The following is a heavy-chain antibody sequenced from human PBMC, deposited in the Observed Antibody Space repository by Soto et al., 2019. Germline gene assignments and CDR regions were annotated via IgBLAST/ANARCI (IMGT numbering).Heavy chain of an antibody. CDR2: IIPIFGTA. D-gene: IGHD3-10*01. CDR1: GGTFSSYA. Sequence: SVKVSCKASGGTFSSYAISWVRQAPGQGLEWMGGIIPIFGTANYAQKFQGRVTITADESTSTAYMELSSLRSEDTAVYYCAREPDTMVRGVRNWFDPWGQGTLVTAPQ. J-gene: IGHJ5*02. CDR3: AREPDTMVRGVRNWFDP. V-gene: IGHV1-69*13.